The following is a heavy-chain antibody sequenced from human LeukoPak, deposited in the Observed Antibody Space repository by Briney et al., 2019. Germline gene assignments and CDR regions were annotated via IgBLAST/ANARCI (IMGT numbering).Heavy chain of an antibody. CDR2: ISSSGSTI. CDR1: GFTFSDYY. V-gene: IGHV3-11*01. J-gene: IGHJ6*02. D-gene: IGHD3-10*01. CDR3: ARRKVLWFGEFYGMDV. Sequence: GGSLRLSCAASGFTFSDYYMSWIRQAPGKGLEWVSYISSSGSTIYYADSVKGRFTISRDNAKNSLYLQMNSLRAEDTAVYYCARRKVLWFGEFYGMDVWGQGTTVTVSS.